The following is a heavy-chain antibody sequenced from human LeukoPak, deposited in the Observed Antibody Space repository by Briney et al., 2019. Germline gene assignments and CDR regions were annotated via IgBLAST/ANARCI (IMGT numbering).Heavy chain of an antibody. Sequence: GGSLRLSCAASGFTFSSYAMHWVRQAPAKGLNWAQAISGSGGSTYYADSVKGRFTISRDNSKNTLYLQMNSLRAEDTAVYYCAKQSIAAAGTESDWGQGTLVTVSS. J-gene: IGHJ4*02. D-gene: IGHD6-13*01. CDR1: GFTFSSYA. CDR3: AKQSIAAAGTESD. V-gene: IGHV3-23*01. CDR2: ISGSGGST.